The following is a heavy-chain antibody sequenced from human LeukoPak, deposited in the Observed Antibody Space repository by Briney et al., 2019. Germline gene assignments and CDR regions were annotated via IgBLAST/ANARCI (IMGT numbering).Heavy chain of an antibody. CDR1: VFTFSSYW. CDR3: ARILPGIAAAGFDY. Sequence: GGSLRLSCAASVFTFSSYWMHWVRQAPGKGLVWVSRINSDGSSTSYADSVKGRFTISRDNAKNTLYLQMNSLRAEDTAVYYCARILPGIAAAGFDYWGQGTLVTVSS. CDR2: INSDGSST. J-gene: IGHJ4*02. D-gene: IGHD6-13*01. V-gene: IGHV3-74*01.